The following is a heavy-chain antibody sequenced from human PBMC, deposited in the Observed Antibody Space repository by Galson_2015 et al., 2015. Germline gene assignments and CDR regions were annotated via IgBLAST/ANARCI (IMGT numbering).Heavy chain of an antibody. CDR1: GFTFSSYW. Sequence: SLRLSCAAPGFTFSSYWMHWVRQAPGKGLVWVSRINSDGSSTSYADSVKGRFTISRDNAKNTLYLQMNSLRAEDTAVYYCARADSYGGKRYYYYGMDVWGQGTTVTVSS. D-gene: IGHD5-18*01. CDR2: INSDGSST. J-gene: IGHJ6*02. V-gene: IGHV3-74*01. CDR3: ARADSYGGKRYYYYGMDV.